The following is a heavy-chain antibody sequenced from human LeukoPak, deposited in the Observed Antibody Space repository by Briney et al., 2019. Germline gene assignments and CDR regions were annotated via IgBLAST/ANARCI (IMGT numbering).Heavy chain of an antibody. D-gene: IGHD6-13*01. V-gene: IGHV4-59*12. Sequence: SETRSLTCTVSGGSISSYYWSWIRQPPGKGLEWIGYIYYSGTTNYNPSLKSRVTISVNTSKNQFSLKLSSVTAANTAVYYCARDVVAAPGTWDYWGQGTLVTVSS. CDR2: IYYSGTT. J-gene: IGHJ4*02. CDR3: ARDVVAAPGTWDY. CDR1: GGSISSYY.